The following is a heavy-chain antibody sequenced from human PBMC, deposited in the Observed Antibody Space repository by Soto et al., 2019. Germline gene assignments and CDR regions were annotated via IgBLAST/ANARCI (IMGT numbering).Heavy chain of an antibody. D-gene: IGHD3-22*01. Sequence: SEPRSLTCTVSCGSISSYYWSWIRQPAGKGLEWMGRIYTSGSTNYNPSLKSRVTMSVDTSKNQFSLKLSSVTAADTAVYYCASVYVYDSSGYSQFDSWGQGTLVT. V-gene: IGHV4-4*07. J-gene: IGHJ4*02. CDR2: IYTSGST. CDR1: CGSISSYY. CDR3: ASVYVYDSSGYSQFDS.